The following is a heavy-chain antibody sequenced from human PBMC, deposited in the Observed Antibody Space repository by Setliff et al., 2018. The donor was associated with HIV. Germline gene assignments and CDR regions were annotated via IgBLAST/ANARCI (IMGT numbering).Heavy chain of an antibody. CDR3: AGEYQLLYAAFDI. V-gene: IGHV3-48*01. Sequence: PVGSLRLSCAASGFTFSDYGMNWVRQAPGKGLEWVSYIGSSSSIIFYADSVKGRFTISRDNAKNSLYLQMNSLRGEDTAVYYCAGEYQLLYAAFDIWGQGTMVTVS. CDR2: IGSSSSII. CDR1: GFTFSDYG. D-gene: IGHD2-2*02. J-gene: IGHJ3*02.